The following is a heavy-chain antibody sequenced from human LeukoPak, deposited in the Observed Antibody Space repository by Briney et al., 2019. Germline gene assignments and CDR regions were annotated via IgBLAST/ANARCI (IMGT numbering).Heavy chain of an antibody. V-gene: IGHV1-24*01. Sequence: ASVKVSCKVSGYTLTELSMHWVRQAPGKGLEWMGGFDPEDGETIYAQKFQGRVTMTEDTSTDTAYMELNSLRSEDTVVYYCATGGIMITFGGSYYGMDVWGKGTTVTVSS. J-gene: IGHJ6*04. CDR2: FDPEDGET. CDR1: GYTLTELS. D-gene: IGHD3-16*01. CDR3: ATGGIMITFGGSYYGMDV.